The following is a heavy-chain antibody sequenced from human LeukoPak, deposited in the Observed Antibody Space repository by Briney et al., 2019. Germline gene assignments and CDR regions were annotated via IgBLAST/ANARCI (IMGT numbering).Heavy chain of an antibody. J-gene: IGHJ4*02. CDR1: GGSISSYY. D-gene: IGHD3-22*01. CDR3: ARDLLVPESQESYYDSSGYYGGGFDY. CDR2: IYYSGST. Sequence: SETLSLTCTVSGGSISSYYWSWIRQPPGKGLEWIGYIYYSGSTNYNPSLKSRVTISVDTSKNQFSLKLSSVTAADTAVYYCARDLLVPESQESYYDSSGYYGGGFDYWGQGTLVTVSS. V-gene: IGHV4-59*01.